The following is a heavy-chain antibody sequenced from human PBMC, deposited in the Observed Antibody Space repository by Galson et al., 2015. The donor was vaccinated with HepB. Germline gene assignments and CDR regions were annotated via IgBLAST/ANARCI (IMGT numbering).Heavy chain of an antibody. CDR2: IGTAGDT. CDR1: GFTFSSYD. CDR3: AKSPSYYDSSGYDRVY. J-gene: IGHJ4*02. D-gene: IGHD3-22*01. V-gene: IGHV3-13*04. Sequence: SLRLSCAASGFTFSSYDMHWVRQATGKGLEWVSAIGTAGDTYYPDSVKGRFTISRDNSKNTLYLQMNSLRAEDTAVYYCAKSPSYYDSSGYDRVYWGQGTLVTVSS.